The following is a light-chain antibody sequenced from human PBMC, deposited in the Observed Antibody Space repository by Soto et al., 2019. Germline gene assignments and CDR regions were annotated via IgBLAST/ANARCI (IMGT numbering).Light chain of an antibody. CDR3: TSFTTSNTFV. J-gene: IGLJ1*01. V-gene: IGLV2-14*03. CDR1: SNDVGHFNY. CDR2: DVS. Sequence: QSALAQPASVSGSPGQSITISCTGTSNDVGHFNYVSWFQQHPGKALKLLIFDVSNWPSGVSDRFSGSKSGNTASLTISGLQPEDEADYYCTSFTTSNTFVFGSGTKLTVL.